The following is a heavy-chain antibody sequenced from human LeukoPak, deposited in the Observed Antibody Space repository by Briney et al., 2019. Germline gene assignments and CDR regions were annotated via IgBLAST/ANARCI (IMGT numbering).Heavy chain of an antibody. CDR3: AKDSRYSGSLNDAFDM. J-gene: IGHJ3*02. D-gene: IGHD1-26*01. CDR2: ISGSGGST. V-gene: IGHV3-23*01. CDR1: GFTFSSYA. Sequence: GGSLRLSCAASGFTFSSYAMSWVRQAPGKGLEWVSGISGSGGSTHYADSVKGRFTISSDNSKSTLYLQMNSLRVEDTAVYYCAKDSRYSGSLNDAFDMWGQGTMVIVSS.